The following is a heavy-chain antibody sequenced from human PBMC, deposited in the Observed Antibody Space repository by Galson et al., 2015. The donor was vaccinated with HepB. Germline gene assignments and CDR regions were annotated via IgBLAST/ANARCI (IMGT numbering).Heavy chain of an antibody. CDR2: IHGRGDYT. CDR3: AKYQGAKQENWYFDL. CDR1: GFTFRNYA. D-gene: IGHD1-26*01. J-gene: IGHJ2*01. Sequence: SLRLSCAASGFTFRNYAMGWVRQAPGEGLEWVSVIHGRGDYTYYAESVKGRFIISRDNSKNTLYLQMNSLRGEDTAVYYCAKYQGAKQENWYFDLWGRGTLVTVSS. V-gene: IGHV3-23*01.